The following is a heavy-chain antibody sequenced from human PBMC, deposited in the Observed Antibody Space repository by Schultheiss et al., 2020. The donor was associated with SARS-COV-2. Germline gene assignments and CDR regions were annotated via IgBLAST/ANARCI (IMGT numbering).Heavy chain of an antibody. CDR3: ARRGSVDYYYYYMDV. Sequence: SETLSLTCAVSGYSISSGYYWGWIRQPPGKGLEWIGSIYHSGSTYYNPSLKSRVTISVDTSKNQFSLKLSSVTAADTAVYYCARRGSVDYYYYYMDVWGKGTTVTVSS. D-gene: IGHD6-25*01. CDR2: IYHSGST. J-gene: IGHJ6*03. CDR1: GYSISSGYY. V-gene: IGHV4-38-2*01.